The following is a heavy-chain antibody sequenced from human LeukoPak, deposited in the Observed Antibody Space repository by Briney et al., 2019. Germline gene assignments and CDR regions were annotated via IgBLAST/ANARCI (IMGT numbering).Heavy chain of an antibody. CDR1: GGTFSSYA. D-gene: IGHD4-17*01. Sequence: GASVKVSCKASGGTFSSYAISWVRQAPGQGLEWMGRIIPILGIANYAQKFQGRVTMTRDTSTSTVYMELSSLRSEDTAVYYCAREEVDGDLILDYWGQGTLVTVSS. CDR3: AREEVDGDLILDY. CDR2: IIPILGIA. J-gene: IGHJ4*02. V-gene: IGHV1-69*04.